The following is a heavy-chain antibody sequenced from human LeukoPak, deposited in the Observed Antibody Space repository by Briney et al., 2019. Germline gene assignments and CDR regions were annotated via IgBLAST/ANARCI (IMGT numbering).Heavy chain of an antibody. CDR1: GFTFDDYA. CDR3: AKGLAYYDILTAFDY. CDR2: ISWNSGSI. J-gene: IGHJ4*02. D-gene: IGHD3-9*01. Sequence: GGSLRLSCAASGFTFDDYAMHWVRQAPGKGLEWVSGISWNSGSIGYADSVKGRFTISRDNAKNSLYLQMNSLRAEDTALYYCAKGLAYYDILTAFDYWGQGTLVTVSS. V-gene: IGHV3-9*01.